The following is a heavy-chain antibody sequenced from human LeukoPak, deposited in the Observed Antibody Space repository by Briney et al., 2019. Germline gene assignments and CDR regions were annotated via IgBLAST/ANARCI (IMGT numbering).Heavy chain of an antibody. CDR1: GFTFSSYG. D-gene: IGHD3-9*01. CDR2: IWYDGSNK. Sequence: PGRSLRLSCAASGFTFSSYGMHWVRQAPGKGLEWVAVIWYDGSNKYYADSVKGRFTISRDNSKSTLYLQMNSLRAEDTAVYYCARDRPSGGAYYDILTGYPTFDPWGQGTLVTVSS. V-gene: IGHV3-33*01. CDR3: ARDRPSGGAYYDILTGYPTFDP. J-gene: IGHJ5*02.